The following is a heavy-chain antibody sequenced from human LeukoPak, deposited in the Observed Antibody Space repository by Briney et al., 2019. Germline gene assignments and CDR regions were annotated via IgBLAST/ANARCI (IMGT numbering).Heavy chain of an antibody. CDR2: INPNSGGT. D-gene: IGHD3-3*01. CDR1: GYTFTSYD. Sequence: ASVKVSCKASGYTFTSYDINWVRQATGQGLEWMGWINPNSGGTNYAQKFQGRVTMTRDTSISTAYMELSRLRSDDTAVYYCARAVGYDFWSGYYYYFDYWGQGTLVTVSS. J-gene: IGHJ4*02. V-gene: IGHV1-2*02. CDR3: ARAVGYDFWSGYYYYFDY.